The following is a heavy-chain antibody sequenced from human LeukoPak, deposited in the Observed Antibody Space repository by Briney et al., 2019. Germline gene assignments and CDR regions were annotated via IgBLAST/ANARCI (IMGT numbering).Heavy chain of an antibody. V-gene: IGHV4-34*01. Sequence: SETLSLTCAVYGGSFSGYYWSWIRQPSGKGLEWIGEINHSGSTNYNPSLKSRVTISVDTSKNQFSLKLSSVTAADTAVYYCARGPLGFLEWLSLDYWGQGTLVTVSS. CDR2: INHSGST. CDR3: ARGPLGFLEWLSLDY. CDR1: GGSFSGYY. J-gene: IGHJ4*02. D-gene: IGHD3-3*01.